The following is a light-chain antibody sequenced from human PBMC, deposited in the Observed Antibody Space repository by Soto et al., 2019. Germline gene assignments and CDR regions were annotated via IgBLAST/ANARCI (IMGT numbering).Light chain of an antibody. Sequence: AIQWTPSPSSLSASVVDRVTITCRASQGISSYLAWYQQKPGKAPKLLIYAASTLQSGVQSRFSGSGSGTDFTLTISCLKSEEFATYDGQQYYSYPRTFGQGTKVDIK. V-gene: IGKV1-8*01. J-gene: IGKJ1*01. CDR3: QQYYSYPRT. CDR2: AAS. CDR1: QGISSY.